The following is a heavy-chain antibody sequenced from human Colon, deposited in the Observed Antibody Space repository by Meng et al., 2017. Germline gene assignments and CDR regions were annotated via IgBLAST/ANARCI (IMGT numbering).Heavy chain of an antibody. CDR2: IYNSGST. D-gene: IGHD3-10*01. V-gene: IGHV4-61*02. CDR3: ARAVVRGVDADAFDI. Sequence: SETLSLTCTVSGDSISSGSYFWSWIRQPAGKGLEWIGRIYNSGSTNYNPSLESPVTISVDTSRNQFSLKLISVTAADTAVYYCARAVVRGVDADAFDIWGQGTVVTVSS. J-gene: IGHJ3*02. CDR1: GDSISSGSYF.